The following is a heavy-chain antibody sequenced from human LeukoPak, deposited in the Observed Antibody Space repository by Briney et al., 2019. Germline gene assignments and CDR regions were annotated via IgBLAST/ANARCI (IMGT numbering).Heavy chain of an antibody. Sequence: GAALQISCKGSGYGFTSYWIGWVRQMPGKGLEWMGLIYPGESDTRYSPSFEGQVTISADKSMSNAYLKWRSRKASETAIYYWARRRGRYSGDSFDIWGQATMVTVPS. J-gene: IGHJ3*02. CDR1: GYGFTSYW. CDR2: IYPGESDT. D-gene: IGHD1-26*01. V-gene: IGHV5-51*01. CDR3: ARRRGRYSGDSFDI.